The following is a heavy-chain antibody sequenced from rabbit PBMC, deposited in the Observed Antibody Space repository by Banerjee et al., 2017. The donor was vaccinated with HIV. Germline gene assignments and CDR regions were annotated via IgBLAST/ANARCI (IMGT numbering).Heavy chain of an antibody. CDR1: GIDFNSYYY. CDR2: IYTNSGST. Sequence: QQQLEESGGGLVKPGGTLTLTCKASGIDFNSYYYMCWVRQAPGKGLEWIACIYTNSGSTWYASWVDGRFTISRSTSLKTVDLKMTSLTAADTATYFCARCYDDYGDSEDYFNLWGPGTLVTVS. V-gene: IGHV1S43*01. CDR3: ARCYDDYGDSEDYFNL. J-gene: IGHJ4*01. D-gene: IGHD2-1*01.